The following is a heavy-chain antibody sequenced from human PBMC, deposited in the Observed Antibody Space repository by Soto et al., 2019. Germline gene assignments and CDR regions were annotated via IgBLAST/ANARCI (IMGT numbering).Heavy chain of an antibody. J-gene: IGHJ4*02. V-gene: IGHV2-5*02. CDR2: IYWDDDK. D-gene: IGHD3-10*01. Sequence: QITLNESGPTLVKPTQTLTLTCTFSGFSLSTSGVGVGWIRQPPGKALEWLALIYWDDDKRYSPSLKSRLTITKDTAKNQVVLTMTNMDPVDTATYYCAHSLDYYGSGADFDYWCQGTLVTVSS. CDR1: GFSLSTSGVG. CDR3: AHSLDYYGSGADFDY.